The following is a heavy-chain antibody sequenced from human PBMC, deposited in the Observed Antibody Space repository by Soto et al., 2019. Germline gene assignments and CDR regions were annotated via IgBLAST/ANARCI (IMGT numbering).Heavy chain of an antibody. CDR2: IKKDGSKI. V-gene: IGHV3-7*05. J-gene: IGHJ3*02. Sequence: EVQLVESGGGLVQPGGSLRLSCAASGFSFGSSWMTWVRQAPGKGLEWVANIKKDGSKISYLDSVRGRFTISRDNAKNALYLEMNSLRAEYTALYCCARDVSPGSSSLYFEAFDIWGRGTMVTVSS. CDR1: GFSFGSSW. CDR3: ARDVSPGSSSLYFEAFDI. D-gene: IGHD6-13*01.